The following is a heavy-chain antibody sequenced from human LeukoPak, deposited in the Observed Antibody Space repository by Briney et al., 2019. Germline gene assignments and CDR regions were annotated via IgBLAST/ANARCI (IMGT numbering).Heavy chain of an antibody. J-gene: IGHJ4*02. V-gene: IGHV4-59*01. CDR1: GGSISSYY. CDR2: IYYSGST. CDR3: ARRTETDWTSDY. D-gene: IGHD1-1*01. Sequence: KTSETLSLTCTVSGGSISSYYWSWIRQPPGKGLEWIGYIYYSGSTNYNPSLKSRVTISVDTSKNQFSLKLSSVTAADTAVYYCARRTETDWTSDYWGQGTLVTVSS.